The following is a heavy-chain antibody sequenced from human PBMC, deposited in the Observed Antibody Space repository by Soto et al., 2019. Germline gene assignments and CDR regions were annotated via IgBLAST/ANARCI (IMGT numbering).Heavy chain of an antibody. CDR2: IIPIFGTA. D-gene: IGHD3-22*01. V-gene: IGHV1-69*13. CDR1: GGTFSSYA. Sequence: GASVKVSCKASGGTFSSYAISWVRQAPGQGLEWMGGIIPIFGTANYAQKFQGRVTITADESTSTAYMELSSLRSEDTAVYYCAREGNTMIVARFWGQGTLVTVYS. J-gene: IGHJ4*02. CDR3: AREGNTMIVARF.